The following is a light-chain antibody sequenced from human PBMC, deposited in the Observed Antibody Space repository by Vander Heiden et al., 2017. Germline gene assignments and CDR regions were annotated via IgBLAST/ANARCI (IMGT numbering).Light chain of an antibody. Sequence: DIQMTQSPSTLSASVGDRVTITCRASQTFSNYLAWYQQKPGNAPKLLIYKASTLESGVPSRFSGRGSGTEFTLTISSLQPDDFATYYCQQYHAYPWTFGQGTRVEI. V-gene: IGKV1-5*03. CDR1: QTFSNY. CDR3: QQYHAYPWT. J-gene: IGKJ1*01. CDR2: KAS.